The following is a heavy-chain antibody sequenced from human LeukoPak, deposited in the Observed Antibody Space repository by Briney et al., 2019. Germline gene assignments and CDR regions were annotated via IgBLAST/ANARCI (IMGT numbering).Heavy chain of an antibody. CDR1: GITFSSYG. V-gene: IGHV3-30*18. CDR3: AKGFSSGPWDACDI. Sequence: PGRSLRLSCAASGITFSSYGMHWVRQAPGKGLEWVAVISYDGNNKYYADSVKGRFTISRDSSKNMLYLQMNSLRVEDTVVYYCAKGFSSGPWDACDIWGQGTMVTVSS. J-gene: IGHJ3*02. D-gene: IGHD3-22*01. CDR2: ISYDGNNK.